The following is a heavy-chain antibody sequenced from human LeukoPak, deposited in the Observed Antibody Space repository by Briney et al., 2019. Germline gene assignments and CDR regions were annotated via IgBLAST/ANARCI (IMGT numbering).Heavy chain of an antibody. V-gene: IGHV4-34*01. CDR1: GGSFSGYY. Sequence: SSETLSLTCAVYGGSFSGYYSSWIRQPPGKGLEWIGEINHSGSTNYNPSLKSRVTISVDTSKNQFSLKLSSVTAADTAVYYCARGKYGSSGGYYYYYYMDVWGKGTTVTVSS. J-gene: IGHJ6*03. CDR2: INHSGST. D-gene: IGHD6-13*01. CDR3: ARGKYGSSGGYYYYYYMDV.